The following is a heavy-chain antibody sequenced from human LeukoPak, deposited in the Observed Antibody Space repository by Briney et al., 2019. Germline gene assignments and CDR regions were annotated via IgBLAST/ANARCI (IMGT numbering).Heavy chain of an antibody. D-gene: IGHD2-2*02. CDR2: INSDGSST. V-gene: IGHV3-74*01. CDR3: TIVAIPFDY. J-gene: IGHJ4*02. CDR1: GFTFSSYW. Sequence: GGSLRLSCAASGFTFSSYWMHWVRQAPGKGLVWVLRINSDGSSTSYADSVKGRFTISRDNAKNTLYLQMNSLRAEDTAVYYCTIVAIPFDYWGQGTLVTVSS.